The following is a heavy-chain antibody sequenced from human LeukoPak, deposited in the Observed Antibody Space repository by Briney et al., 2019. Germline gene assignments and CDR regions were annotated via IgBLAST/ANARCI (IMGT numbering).Heavy chain of an antibody. CDR1: AGSFSGYY. V-gene: IGHV4-34*01. D-gene: IGHD3-10*01. CDR2: INHSGST. J-gene: IGHJ6*03. Sequence: SETLSLTCAVYAGSFSGYYWSWIRQPPGKGLEWIGEINHSGSTNYNPSLKSRFTISVDTSKNQFSLKLSSVTAADTAVYYCAKAVRAKRGYYYYMDVWGKGTTVTVSS. CDR3: AKAVRAKRGYYYYMDV.